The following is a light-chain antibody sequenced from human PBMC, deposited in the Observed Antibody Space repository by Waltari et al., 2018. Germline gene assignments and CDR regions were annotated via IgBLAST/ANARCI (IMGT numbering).Light chain of an antibody. J-gene: IGKJ4*01. CDR3: QQYEDEST. Sequence: DVQMTQSPSSLSASVGDRVTITCQASQDINTYLNWYQQKSGKAPKVVIYDVSHLATGVPSRFSGTGYGTQFTLTISSLQPEDIATYYCQQYEDESTFGGGTKVEVK. CDR2: DVS. V-gene: IGKV1-33*01. CDR1: QDINTY.